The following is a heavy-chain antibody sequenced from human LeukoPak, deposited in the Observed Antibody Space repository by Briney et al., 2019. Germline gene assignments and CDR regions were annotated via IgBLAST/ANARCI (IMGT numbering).Heavy chain of an antibody. Sequence: GGSLRLSCVASGFNFPAYGMHWVRQAPGEGLEWLAVIWSDGRNKFYADSVKGRFTVSRDNSKNMQYLQMNSLRGEDTAVYYCVKARNPFDAFDVWGQGTLVTVSS. CDR3: VKARNPFDAFDV. CDR1: GFNFPAYG. J-gene: IGHJ3*01. V-gene: IGHV3-33*06. CDR2: IWSDGRNK.